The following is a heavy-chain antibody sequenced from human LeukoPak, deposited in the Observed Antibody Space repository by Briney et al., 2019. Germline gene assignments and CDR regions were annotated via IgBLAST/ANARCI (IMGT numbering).Heavy chain of an antibody. CDR1: GFTFSRYW. Sequence: GGSLRLSCAASGFTFSRYWMHWVRQAPGKGLVWVSRADYDGSETSYADSVRGRFNISRDNAKNTLYLQMNSLSAEDTAVYYCATLAAAGTNYWGQGTLVTVSS. CDR2: ADYDGSET. V-gene: IGHV3-74*01. D-gene: IGHD6-13*01. J-gene: IGHJ4*02. CDR3: ATLAAAGTNY.